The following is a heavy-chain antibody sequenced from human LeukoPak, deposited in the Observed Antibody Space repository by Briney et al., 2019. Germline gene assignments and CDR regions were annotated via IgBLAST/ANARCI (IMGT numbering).Heavy chain of an antibody. V-gene: IGHV3-66*01. D-gene: IGHD3/OR15-3a*01. CDR1: EFSVGSNY. CDR3: ARDSGFSGTQRGEY. CDR2: IYSGGST. Sequence: AGGSLRLSCAASEFSVGSNYMTWVRQAPGKGLEWVSLIYSGGSTYYADSVKGRFTISRDNSKNTLYLQMNSLRAEDTAVYYCARDSGFSGTQRGEYWGQGTLVTDSS. J-gene: IGHJ4*02.